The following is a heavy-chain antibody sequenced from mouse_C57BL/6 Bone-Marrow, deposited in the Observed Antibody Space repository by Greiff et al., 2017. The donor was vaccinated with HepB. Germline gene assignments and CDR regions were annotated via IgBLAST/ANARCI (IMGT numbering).Heavy chain of an antibody. CDR1: GFTFSDYY. CDR2: ISNGGGST. CDR3: ARRNYSNSYYAMDY. V-gene: IGHV5-12*01. J-gene: IGHJ4*01. D-gene: IGHD2-5*01. Sequence: EVQGVESGGGLVQPGGSLKLSCAASGFTFSDYYMYWVRQTPEKRLEWVAYISNGGGSTYYPDTVKGRFTISRDNAKNTLYLQMSRLKSEDTAMYYCARRNYSNSYYAMDYWGQGTSVTVSS.